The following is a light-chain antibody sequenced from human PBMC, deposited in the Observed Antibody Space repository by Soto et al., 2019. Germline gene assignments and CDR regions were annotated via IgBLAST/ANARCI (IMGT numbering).Light chain of an antibody. CDR3: QQYNSYIGA. J-gene: IGKJ1*01. V-gene: IGKV1-5*01. Sequence: DIQMTQSPSTLSASVGDRVTITCRASQSISSWLAWYQRKPGKAPKLLIYDASSLESGVPSRFSGSGSGTEFTLTISSLQPDDFATYYCQQYNSYIGAFGQGTKVEIK. CDR1: QSISSW. CDR2: DAS.